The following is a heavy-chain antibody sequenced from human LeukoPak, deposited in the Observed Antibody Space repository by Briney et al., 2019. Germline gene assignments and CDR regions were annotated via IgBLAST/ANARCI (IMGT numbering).Heavy chain of an antibody. Sequence: GGSLRLSCAASGFTFSSYGFNWVRQAPGKGLEWVSSIGPTGTDRYYADSVRGRFTISRDNAKNSMYLQMDSLRDEDTAVYYCATETIGRHYDYWGQGTLLTVSS. CDR1: GFTFSSYG. CDR2: IGPTGTDR. J-gene: IGHJ4*02. CDR3: ATETIGRHYDY. V-gene: IGHV3-21*01. D-gene: IGHD1-14*01.